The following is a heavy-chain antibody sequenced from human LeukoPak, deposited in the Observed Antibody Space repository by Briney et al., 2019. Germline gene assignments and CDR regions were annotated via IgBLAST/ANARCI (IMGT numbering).Heavy chain of an antibody. CDR1: GFTVSSSY. CDR3: ARASYSGWTASHDS. V-gene: IGHV3-66*01. CDR2: LYGDGTT. Sequence: PGGSLRLSCGGFGFTVSSSYMSWVRQAPGKGLEWVSVLYGDGTTYYVDSVKGRFTISRDNSKNTVYLQMNSLRAEDTAVYYCARASYSGWTASHDSWGQGTLVTVSS. D-gene: IGHD6-25*01. J-gene: IGHJ5*01.